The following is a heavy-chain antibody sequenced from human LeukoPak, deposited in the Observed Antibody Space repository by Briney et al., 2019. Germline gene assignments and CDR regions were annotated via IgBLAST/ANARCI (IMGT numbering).Heavy chain of an antibody. D-gene: IGHD3-3*01. J-gene: IGHJ4*02. V-gene: IGHV3-9*01. Sequence: GGSLRLSCAASGFTFDDYAMHWVRQAPGKGLEWVSGISWNSGSIGYADSVKGRFTISRDNAKNSLYLQMNSLRAEDTALYYCAKDSSGYLQELDYWGQGTLVTVSS. CDR3: AKDSSGYLQELDY. CDR1: GFTFDDYA. CDR2: ISWNSGSI.